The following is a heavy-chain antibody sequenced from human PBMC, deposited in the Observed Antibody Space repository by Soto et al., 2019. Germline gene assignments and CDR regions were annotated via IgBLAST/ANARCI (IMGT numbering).Heavy chain of an antibody. D-gene: IGHD3-10*01. CDR1: DGSISSGDYY. V-gene: IGHV4-31*03. J-gene: IGHJ4*02. Sequence: SETLSLTCTVSDGSISSGDYYWSWIRQLPGKGLEWVGYICCSGSTYHNPSLKSRLTISIDTSKNQFSLKLSSVTAADTAVYFCARGPYGSPNFWAQGTLVTVSS. CDR2: ICCSGST. CDR3: ARGPYGSPNF.